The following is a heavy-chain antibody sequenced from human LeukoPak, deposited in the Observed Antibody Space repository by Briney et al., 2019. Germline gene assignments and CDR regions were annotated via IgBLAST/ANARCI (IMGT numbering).Heavy chain of an antibody. D-gene: IGHD1-26*01. V-gene: IGHV3-30*03. CDR1: GFTFSSYG. J-gene: IGHJ4*02. Sequence: GGSLRLSCAASGFTFSSYGMHWVRQAPGKGLEWMALISDDGRNQYYADSVKGRFTISRDNSKNTLYLQLNSLRTEDTAVYYCARDDGGNSGTFVDYWGQGTLVTVSS. CDR2: ISDDGRNQ. CDR3: ARDDGGNSGTFVDY.